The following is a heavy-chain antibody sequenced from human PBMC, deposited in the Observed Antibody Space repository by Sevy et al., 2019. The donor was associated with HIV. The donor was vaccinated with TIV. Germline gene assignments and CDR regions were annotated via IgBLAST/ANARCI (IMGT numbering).Heavy chain of an antibody. J-gene: IGHJ4*02. D-gene: IGHD3-9*01. V-gene: IGHV3-30*04. CDR1: GFTFSSYG. CDR2: ISYDGSNK. Sequence: GGSLRLSCVASGFTFSSYGMHWVRQAPGKGLEWVAVISYDGSNKYYADSVKGRFTISRDNSKNTLYLQMNSLRAEDTAVYYCARDSGYIFDYWGQGTLVTVSS. CDR3: ARDSGYIFDY.